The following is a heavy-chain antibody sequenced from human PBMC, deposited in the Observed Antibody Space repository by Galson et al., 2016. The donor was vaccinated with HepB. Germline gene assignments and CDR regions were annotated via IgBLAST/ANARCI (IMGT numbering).Heavy chain of an antibody. D-gene: IGHD1-26*01. Sequence: SVKVSCKVSGYALSELSMHWVRQAPGKGLEWMGGLDPQDGRMIYAQKLQGRLNLAEDTSTDTAYMELSSLISEDTAIYSCARLDSGITLDDWGQGTLVTVSS. CDR3: ARLDSGITLDD. J-gene: IGHJ4*02. V-gene: IGHV1-24*01. CDR2: LDPQDGRM. CDR1: GYALSELS.